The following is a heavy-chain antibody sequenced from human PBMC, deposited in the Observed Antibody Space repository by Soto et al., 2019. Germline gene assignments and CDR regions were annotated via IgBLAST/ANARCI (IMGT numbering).Heavy chain of an antibody. Sequence: QAQLVQSGAEVKKPGASVNVSCKASGYDYVTYAITWVRQRPGPGLEWMGWISTLNGNTNYAQNFQGRVTMTTDTSTRMVQLELRSLRSDDTAVYYCARRVQVWLPDYYGMDVWGQGTTVTVSS. CDR1: GYDYVTYA. J-gene: IGHJ6*02. V-gene: IGHV1-18*01. D-gene: IGHD5-18*01. CDR2: ISTLNGNT. CDR3: ARRVQVWLPDYYGMDV.